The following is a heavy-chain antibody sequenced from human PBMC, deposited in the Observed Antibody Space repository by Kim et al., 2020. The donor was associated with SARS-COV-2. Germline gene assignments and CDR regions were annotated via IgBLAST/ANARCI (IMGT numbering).Heavy chain of an antibody. V-gene: IGHV1-69*04. D-gene: IGHD6-13*01. CDR3: ARDYQQLVKEYYYYGMDV. CDR1: GGTFSSYT. J-gene: IGHJ6*02. Sequence: SVKVSCKASGGTFSSYTISWVRQAPGQGLEWMGRIIPILGIANYAQKFQGRVTITADKSTSTAYMELSSLRSEDTAVYYCARDYQQLVKEYYYYGMDVWGQGTTVTVSS. CDR2: IIPILGIA.